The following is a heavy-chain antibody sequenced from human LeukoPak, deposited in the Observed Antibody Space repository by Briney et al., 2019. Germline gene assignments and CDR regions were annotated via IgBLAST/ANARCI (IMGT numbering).Heavy chain of an antibody. Sequence: SETLSLTCTVSGGSISSGDYYWSWIRQPPGKGLEWIGYIYYSGSTYYNPSLKSRVTISVDTSKNQFSLKLSSVTAADTAVYYCARGRTTRAPGFDPWGQGTLVTVSS. CDR2: IYYSGST. D-gene: IGHD1-7*01. V-gene: IGHV4-30-4*08. J-gene: IGHJ5*02. CDR1: GGSISSGDYY. CDR3: ARGRTTRAPGFDP.